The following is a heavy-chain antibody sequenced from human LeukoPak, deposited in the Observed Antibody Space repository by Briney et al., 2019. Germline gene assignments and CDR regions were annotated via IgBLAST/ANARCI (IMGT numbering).Heavy chain of an antibody. CDR3: ARCGVGVAAAAANC. V-gene: IGHV3-23*01. Sequence: GGSLRLSCAASGFTFNIYALSWVRQAPGKGLEWVSVISASGGTTYYADSVKGRFTISRDKSRNTLYLQMNSLRAEDTAVYYCARCGVGVAAAAANCWGQGTLLTVSS. CDR1: GFTFNIYA. J-gene: IGHJ4*02. CDR2: ISASGGTT. D-gene: IGHD6-13*01.